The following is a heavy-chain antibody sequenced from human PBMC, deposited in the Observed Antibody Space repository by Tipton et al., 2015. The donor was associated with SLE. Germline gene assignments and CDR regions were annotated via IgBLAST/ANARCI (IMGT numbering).Heavy chain of an antibody. CDR3: ARRTDY. CDR1: GGSFSGYS. V-gene: IGHV4-34*01. Sequence: TLSLTCAVYGGSFSGYSWSWIRQPPGKGLEWIGEISHRGSTSYNPSLKSRVTISADTSKNQFSLKLSSVTAADTAVYYCARRTDYWGQGTLVTVSS. J-gene: IGHJ4*02. CDR2: ISHRGST.